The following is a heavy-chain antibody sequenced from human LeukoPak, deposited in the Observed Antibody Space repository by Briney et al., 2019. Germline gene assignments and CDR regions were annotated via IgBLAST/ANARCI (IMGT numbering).Heavy chain of an antibody. Sequence: PSETLSLTCTVSGGSISSYYWTWIRQPPGKGLEWIGYIYYSGRTNYNPSLKSRVTMSVDTSKNQFSLKLSSVTAADTAVYYCARDYYYGSGFDFWGQGTLVTVSS. J-gene: IGHJ4*02. CDR2: IYYSGRT. D-gene: IGHD3-10*01. V-gene: IGHV4-59*12. CDR3: ARDYYYGSGFDF. CDR1: GGSISSYY.